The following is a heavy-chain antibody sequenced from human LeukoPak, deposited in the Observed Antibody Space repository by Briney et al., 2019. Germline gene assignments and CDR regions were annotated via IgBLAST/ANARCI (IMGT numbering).Heavy chain of an antibody. CDR2: ISAYNGNT. CDR1: GYTFTSYG. CDR3: ARDMKAYYDFWSGYYPSDY. J-gene: IGHJ4*02. D-gene: IGHD3-3*01. V-gene: IGHV1-18*01. Sequence: ASVKVSCKASGYTFTSYGISWVRQAPRQGLEWMGWISAYNGNTNYAQKLQGRVTMTTDTSTSTAYMELRSLRSDDTAVYYCARDMKAYYDFWSGYYPSDYWGQGTLVTVSS.